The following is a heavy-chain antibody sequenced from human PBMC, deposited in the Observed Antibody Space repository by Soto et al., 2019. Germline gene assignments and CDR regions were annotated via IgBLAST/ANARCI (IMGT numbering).Heavy chain of an antibody. CDR1: GGTFSKYA. Sequence: QVRLVQSGAEVKKPGSSVKVSCKASGGTFSKYAITWLRLAPGQGLEWLGGIIPVFGTINYVLKFQVRVTITADEATSTHYMALNRLRSEDTAVYYCARDNPYTNSFGNWFDHWGQGTLVIV. J-gene: IGHJ5*02. V-gene: IGHV1-69*01. CDR3: ARDNPYTNSFGNWFDH. CDR2: IIPVFGTI. D-gene: IGHD6-13*01.